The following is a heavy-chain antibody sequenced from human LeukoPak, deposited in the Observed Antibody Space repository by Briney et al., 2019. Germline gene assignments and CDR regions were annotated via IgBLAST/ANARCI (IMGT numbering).Heavy chain of an antibody. J-gene: IGHJ4*02. V-gene: IGHV3-23*01. CDR3: AKASLAYCSSTSCYAGQDY. D-gene: IGHD2-2*01. CDR2: ISGSGGST. CDR1: GFTFSSYG. Sequence: GGSLRLSCAASGFTFSSYGMSWVRQAPGKGLEWVSAISGSGGSTYYADSVKGRFTISRDNSKNTLYLQMNSLRAEDTAVYYCAKASLAYCSSTSCYAGQDYWGQGTLVTVSS.